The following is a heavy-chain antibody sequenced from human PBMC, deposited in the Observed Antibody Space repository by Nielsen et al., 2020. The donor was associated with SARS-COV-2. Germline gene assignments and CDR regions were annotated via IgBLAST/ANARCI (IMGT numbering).Heavy chain of an antibody. CDR1: GGSISSYY. CDR2: IYYSGST. J-gene: IGHJ4*02. CDR3: ARELAVAGIDYFDY. Sequence: SETLSLTCTVSGGSISSYYWRWIRQPPGKGLEWIGYIYYSGSTNYNPSLKSRVTISVDTSKNQFSLKLSSVTAADTAVYYCARELAVAGIDYFDYWGQGTLVTVSS. V-gene: IGHV4-59*01. D-gene: IGHD6-19*01.